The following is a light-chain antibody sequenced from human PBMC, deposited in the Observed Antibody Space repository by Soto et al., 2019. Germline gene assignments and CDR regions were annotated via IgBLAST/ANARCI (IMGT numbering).Light chain of an antibody. CDR2: DVS. J-gene: IGLJ1*01. CDR3: NSYTSSSTLYV. V-gene: IGLV2-14*01. CDR1: SSDVGGYNY. Sequence: QSALTQPASVSGSPGQSITIYCTGTSSDVGGYNYVSWYQQHPGKAPKLMIYDVSNRPSGVSNRFSGSKSGNTASLTISGLQAEDEADYYCNSYTSSSTLYVFGTGTKLTVL.